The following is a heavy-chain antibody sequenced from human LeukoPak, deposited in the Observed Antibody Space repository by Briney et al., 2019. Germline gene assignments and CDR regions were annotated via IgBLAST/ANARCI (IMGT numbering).Heavy chain of an antibody. CDR2: ISENSGDT. Sequence: GGSLRLSCAASGFTFNSYAFNWVRQAPGKGLEWVSYISENSGDTNYADSVKGRFAVSRDNAKNSLYLQMNSLRVEDTAVYYCARGPSGYHNTGGQGTLVTVSS. CDR3: ARGPSGYHNT. CDR1: GFTFNSYA. J-gene: IGHJ4*02. V-gene: IGHV3-21*05. D-gene: IGHD5-12*01.